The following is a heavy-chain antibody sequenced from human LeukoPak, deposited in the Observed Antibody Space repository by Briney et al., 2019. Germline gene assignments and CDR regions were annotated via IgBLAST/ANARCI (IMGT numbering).Heavy chain of an antibody. Sequence: SETLSLTCTVSGGSISGYYWSWIRQPPGQGLEWIAYIHSNGYTNYNPSLKSRVTISVDTSKNQFSLKVTSVTAADTAMYYCTKREGPMSGSYDYFDPWGQGTLVTVS. CDR3: TKREGPMSGSYDYFDP. D-gene: IGHD1-26*01. V-gene: IGHV4-4*09. CDR1: GGSISGYY. CDR2: IHSNGYT. J-gene: IGHJ5*02.